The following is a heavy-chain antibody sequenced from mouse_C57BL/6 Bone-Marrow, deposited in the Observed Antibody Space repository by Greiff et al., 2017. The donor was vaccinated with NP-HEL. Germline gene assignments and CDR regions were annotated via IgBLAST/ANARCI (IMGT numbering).Heavy chain of an antibody. D-gene: IGHD1-1*01. Sequence: QVQLQQSGAELVRPGASVKLSCKASGYTFTDYYINWVKQRPGQGLEWIARIYPGSGNTYYNEKFKGKATLTAEKSSSTAYMQLSSLTSEDSAVYFCAEGAYYYGSSHWYFDVWGTGTTVTVSS. J-gene: IGHJ1*03. CDR2: IYPGSGNT. V-gene: IGHV1-76*01. CDR3: AEGAYYYGSSHWYFDV. CDR1: GYTFTDYY.